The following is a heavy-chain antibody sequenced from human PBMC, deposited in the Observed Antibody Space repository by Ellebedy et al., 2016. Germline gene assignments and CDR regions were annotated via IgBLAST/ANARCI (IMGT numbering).Heavy chain of an antibody. V-gene: IGHV3-13*01. D-gene: IGHD3-3*01. J-gene: IGHJ6*02. CDR1: GFTFSLYD. CDR3: ATHAPASGYYGMDV. Sequence: LSLTCVASGFTFSLYDMHWVRQSIGKRLEWVSTIAADGETFYPDSVKGRFTISRENAQDSLFLQMNSLSAEDTAMYYCATHAPASGYYGMDVWGQGTTVTVSS. CDR2: IAADGET.